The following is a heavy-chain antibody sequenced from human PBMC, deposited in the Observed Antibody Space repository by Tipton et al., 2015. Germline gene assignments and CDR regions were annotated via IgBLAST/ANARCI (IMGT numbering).Heavy chain of an antibody. CDR3: ARDSGYGTVAH. CDR1: GDSVSSVSYY. V-gene: IGHV4-61*01. D-gene: IGHD5-12*01. CDR2: IYYSGST. Sequence: TLSLTCTVSGDSVSSVSYYWSWIRQPPGKGLEWIGYIYYSGSTNYNPSLKSRVTISVDTSKNQFSLKLSSVTAADTAVYYCARDSGYGTVAHWGRGSLVTVSS. J-gene: IGHJ5*02.